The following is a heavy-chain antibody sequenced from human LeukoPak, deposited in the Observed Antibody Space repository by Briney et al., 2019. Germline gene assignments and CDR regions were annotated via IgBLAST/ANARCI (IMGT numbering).Heavy chain of an antibody. V-gene: IGHV7-4-1*02. J-gene: IGHJ6*02. CDR3: ARSPEIRPEVRGVPKYGMDV. CDR1: GYTFTNYA. D-gene: IGHD3-10*01. CDR2: INTNTGNP. Sequence: ASVKVSCKASGYTFTNYAMNWVRQAPGQGLEWMGWINTNTGNPTYAQGFTGRFVFSLDTSVSTAYLQISSLKAGDTAVYYCARSPEIRPEVRGVPKYGMDVWGQGTTVTVSS.